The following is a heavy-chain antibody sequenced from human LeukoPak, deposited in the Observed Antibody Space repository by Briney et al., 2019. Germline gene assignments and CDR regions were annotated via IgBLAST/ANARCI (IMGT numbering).Heavy chain of an antibody. J-gene: IGHJ5*02. Sequence: GGSLRLSCAASGFTFSSYEMNWVRQAPGKGLEWVSYISSSGSTVYYADSVRGRFTISRDNAKNSLYLQMNSLRAEDTAVYYCAREEVRVLVRWLDPWGHGTLVTVSS. CDR3: AREEVRVLVRWLDP. CDR1: GFTFSSYE. CDR2: ISSSGSTV. V-gene: IGHV3-48*03. D-gene: IGHD2-21*01.